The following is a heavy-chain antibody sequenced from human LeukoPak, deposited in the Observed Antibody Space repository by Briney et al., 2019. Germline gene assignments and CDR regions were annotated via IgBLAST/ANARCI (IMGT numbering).Heavy chain of an antibody. Sequence: ASVKVSCKASGYTFTSYGISWVRQAPGQGLEWMGWINPNSGGTNCAQKFQGRVTMTRDTSISTAYMELSRLRSDDTAVYYCARGIKLHGPGYYDFWSGTDYWGQGTLVTVSS. D-gene: IGHD3-3*01. J-gene: IGHJ4*02. CDR3: ARGIKLHGPGYYDFWSGTDY. V-gene: IGHV1-2*02. CDR2: INPNSGGT. CDR1: GYTFTSYG.